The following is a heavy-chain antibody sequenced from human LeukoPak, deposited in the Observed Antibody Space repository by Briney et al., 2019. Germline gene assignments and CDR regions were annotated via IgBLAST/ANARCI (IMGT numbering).Heavy chain of an antibody. CDR3: AREGIAAAGGRFDP. J-gene: IGHJ5*02. V-gene: IGHV4-4*07. CDR2: IYTSGST. D-gene: IGHD6-13*01. CDR1: GGSISSYY. Sequence: SETLSLTCTVSGGSISSYYWSWIRQPAGKGLEWIGRIYTSGSTNYNPSLKSRVTMLVDTSKNQFSLKLSSVTAADTAVYYCAREGIAAAGGRFDPWGQGTLVTVSS.